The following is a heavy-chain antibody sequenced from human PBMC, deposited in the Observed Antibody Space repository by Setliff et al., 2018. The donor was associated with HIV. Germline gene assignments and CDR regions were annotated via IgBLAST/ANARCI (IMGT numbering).Heavy chain of an antibody. J-gene: IGHJ6*03. CDR1: GGSISSYY. Sequence: SETLSLTCTVSGGSISSYYWSWIRQPPGKGLEWIGTFYYNGDSRYNPSLKSRVTISVDTSKNQFSLKLSSVTAADTAVYYCARGITIFGVVSYYYYYYMDVWGKGTTVTVSS. V-gene: IGHV4-59*01. CDR2: FYYNGDS. CDR3: ARGITIFGVVSYYYYYYMDV. D-gene: IGHD3-3*01.